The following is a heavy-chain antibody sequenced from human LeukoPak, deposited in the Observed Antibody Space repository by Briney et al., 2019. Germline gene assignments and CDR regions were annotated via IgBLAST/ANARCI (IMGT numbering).Heavy chain of an antibody. D-gene: IGHD2-21*01. V-gene: IGHV3-23*01. CDR1: GFTFSSYA. J-gene: IGHJ6*03. CDR2: ICKSGGST. CDR3: ARDVVPYYYYYMDV. Sequence: GGSLRLPCAASGFTFSSYAMSWVRQAPGRGLEWVSAICKSGGSTFYADSVRGRFTISRDNSKNTLYLQMISLRTEDTAVYYCARDVVPYYYYYMDVWGKGTTVTVSS.